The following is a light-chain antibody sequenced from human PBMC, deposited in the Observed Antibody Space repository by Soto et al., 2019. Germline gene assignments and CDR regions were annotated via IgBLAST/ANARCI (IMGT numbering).Light chain of an antibody. Sequence: QSALTQPASVSGSPGQSITISCTGTSSDVGGYNYVSWYQQHPGKAPKLIIYDVSNRPSGVSNRFSGFKSGNTASLTISGRQAEDEDDYYCSSYTSSSTLEFGGGTQLTVL. V-gene: IGLV2-14*01. J-gene: IGLJ3*02. CDR2: DVS. CDR1: SSDVGGYNY. CDR3: SSYTSSSTLE.